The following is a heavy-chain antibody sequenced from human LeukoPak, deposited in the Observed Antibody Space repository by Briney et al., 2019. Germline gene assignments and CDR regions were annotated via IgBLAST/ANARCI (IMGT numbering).Heavy chain of an antibody. V-gene: IGHV4-39*01. D-gene: IGHD6-6*01. Sequence: SETLSLTCTVSGGSISSSGYYWGWIRQPPGKALEWIGSISYSGSTYYNPSLTSRVTISVDTSKNQFSLKMTSVTAADTAVYYCARRYKYSTSSDAFDIWGQGTMVTVSS. J-gene: IGHJ3*02. CDR1: GGSISSSGYY. CDR2: ISYSGST. CDR3: ARRYKYSTSSDAFDI.